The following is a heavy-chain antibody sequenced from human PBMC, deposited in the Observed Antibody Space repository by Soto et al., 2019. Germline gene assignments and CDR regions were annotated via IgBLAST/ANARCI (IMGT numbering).Heavy chain of an antibody. J-gene: IGHJ3*02. CDR3: ARYCSGGSCYYAFDI. Sequence: GGSLRLACAASGFTFSSYSMNWVRQAPGKGLEWVSSISSSSSYIYYADSVKGRFTISRDNAKNSLYLQMNSLRAEDTAVYYCARYCSGGSCYYAFDIWGQGTMVTVSS. V-gene: IGHV3-21*01. CDR1: GFTFSSYS. D-gene: IGHD2-15*01. CDR2: ISSSSSYI.